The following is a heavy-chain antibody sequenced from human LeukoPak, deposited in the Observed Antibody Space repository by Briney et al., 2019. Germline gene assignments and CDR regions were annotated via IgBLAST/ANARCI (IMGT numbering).Heavy chain of an antibody. CDR1: GGSISGYS. V-gene: IGHV4-34*01. D-gene: IGHD2-2*01. J-gene: IGHJ1*01. CDR2: INHSGST. Sequence: SETLSLTCTVSGGSISGYSWSWIRQPPGKGLEWIGEINHSGSTNYNPSLKSRVTISVDTSKNQFSLKLSSVTAADTAVYYCATSTLCRSTSCFGYFQHWGQGTLVTVSS. CDR3: ATSTLCRSTSCFGYFQH.